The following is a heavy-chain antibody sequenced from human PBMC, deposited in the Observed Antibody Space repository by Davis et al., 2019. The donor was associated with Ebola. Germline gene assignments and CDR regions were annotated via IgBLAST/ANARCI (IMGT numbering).Heavy chain of an antibody. CDR1: GGTFSSYA. Sequence: SVKVSCKASGGTFSSYAISWVRQAPGQGLEWMGGIIPIFGTANYAQKFQGRVTIAADESTSTAYMELSSLRSEDTAVYYCAGSLHPYENYYYYYGMDVWGQGTTVTVSS. CDR2: IIPIFGTA. CDR3: AGSLHPYENYYYYYGMDV. V-gene: IGHV1-69*13. J-gene: IGHJ6*02. D-gene: IGHD5-12*01.